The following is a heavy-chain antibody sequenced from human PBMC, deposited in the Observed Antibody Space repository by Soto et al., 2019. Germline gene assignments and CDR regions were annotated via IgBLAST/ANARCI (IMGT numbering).Heavy chain of an antibody. CDR2: INQDGSEK. D-gene: IGHD1-26*01. CDR1: GFTFTFYW. V-gene: IGHV3-7*01. J-gene: IGHJ6*02. Sequence: EVQLVESGGGLVQPRGSLRLSCAVSGFTFTFYWMAWVRQAPGKGLEWVVNINQDGSEKYYVDSVKGRFTISRDDDKNSLYLQMNSLGAEDTAVYYCARVRRRDWEMLQMVTYFYYGMDVWGQGTTVTVSS. CDR3: ARVRRRDWEMLQMVTYFYYGMDV.